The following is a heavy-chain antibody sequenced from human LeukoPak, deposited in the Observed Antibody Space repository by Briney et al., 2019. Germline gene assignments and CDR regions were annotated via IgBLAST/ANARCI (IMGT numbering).Heavy chain of an antibody. CDR2: ISYHGTNK. J-gene: IGHJ1*01. Sequence: GGSLRLSCAASGFTFDDYAMHWVRQAPGKGLEWVAFISYHGTNKYYADSVKGRFTVSRDNSKNTLYLQMNSLRTDDTAVYYCAKDGDDCIEHWGQGTLVAVSS. CDR1: GFTFDDYA. V-gene: IGHV3-30*04. D-gene: IGHD3-22*01. CDR3: AKDGDDCIEH.